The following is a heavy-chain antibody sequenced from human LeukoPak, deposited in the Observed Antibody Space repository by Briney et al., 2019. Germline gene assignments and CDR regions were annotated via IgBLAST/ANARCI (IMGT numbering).Heavy chain of an antibody. D-gene: IGHD2/OR15-2a*01. J-gene: IGHJ3*02. CDR2: ISSSSSYI. CDR3: ARDLSGQGDAFDI. CDR1: GFTFSSYS. Sequence: GGSLRLSCAASGFTFSSYSMNWVRQAPGKGLEWVSSISSSSSYIYYADSVKGRFTISRDNAKNSLYLQMNSLRAEDTAVYYCARDLSGQGDAFDIWGQGTMVTVSS. V-gene: IGHV3-21*01.